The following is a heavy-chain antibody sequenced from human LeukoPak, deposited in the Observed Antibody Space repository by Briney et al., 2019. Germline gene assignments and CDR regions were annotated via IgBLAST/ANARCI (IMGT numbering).Heavy chain of an antibody. CDR3: AKDHYYGSGSYYY. CDR1: GFTFSSYG. V-gene: IGHV3-30*18. Sequence: GGSLRLSCAASGFTFSSYGMHWVRQAPGKGLEWVAVISYDGSNKYYADSVKGRSTISRDNSKNTLYLQMNSLRAEDTAVYYCAKDHYYGSGSYYYWGQGTLVTVSS. CDR2: ISYDGSNK. J-gene: IGHJ4*02. D-gene: IGHD3-10*01.